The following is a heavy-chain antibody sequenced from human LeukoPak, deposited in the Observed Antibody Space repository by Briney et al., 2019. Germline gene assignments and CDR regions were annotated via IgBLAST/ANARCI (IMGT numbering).Heavy chain of an antibody. CDR3: ARQGHVPQRTSSYYGMDV. D-gene: IGHD6-6*01. Sequence: ASVKVSCKASGYTFTSYGISWVRQAPGQGLEWMGWISAYNGNTNYAQKLQGRVTMTTDTSTSTAYMELRSLRSDDTAVYYCARQGHVPQRTSSYYGMDVWGQGTTVTVSS. V-gene: IGHV1-18*01. J-gene: IGHJ6*02. CDR2: ISAYNGNT. CDR1: GYTFTSYG.